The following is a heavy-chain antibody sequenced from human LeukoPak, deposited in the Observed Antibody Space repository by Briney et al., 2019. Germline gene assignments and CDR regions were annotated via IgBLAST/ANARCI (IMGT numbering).Heavy chain of an antibody. CDR1: GFTFSSYA. CDR2: ISGSGGST. J-gene: IGHJ4*02. CDR3: ARGAGYYDSSGYLGY. Sequence: PGGSLRLSCAASGFTFSSYAMSWVRQAPGKGLEWVSAISGSGGSTYHADSVKGRFTISRDNSKNTLYLQMNSLRAEDTAVYYCARGAGYYDSSGYLGYWGQGTLVTVSS. V-gene: IGHV3-23*01. D-gene: IGHD3-22*01.